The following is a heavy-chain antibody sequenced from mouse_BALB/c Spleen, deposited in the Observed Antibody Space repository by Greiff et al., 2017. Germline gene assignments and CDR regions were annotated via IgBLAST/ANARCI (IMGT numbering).Heavy chain of an antibody. D-gene: IGHD1-1*01. J-gene: IGHJ1*01. CDR1: GYSFTSYW. CDR2: IYPGNSDT. Sequence: VQLKQSGTVLARPGASVKMSCKASGYSFTSYWMHWVKQRPGQGLEWIGAIYPGNSDTSYNQKFKGKAKLTAVTSASTAYMELSSLTNEDSAVYYCTRGYYGSSWYFDVWGAGTTVTVSS. V-gene: IGHV1-5*01. CDR3: TRGYYGSSWYFDV.